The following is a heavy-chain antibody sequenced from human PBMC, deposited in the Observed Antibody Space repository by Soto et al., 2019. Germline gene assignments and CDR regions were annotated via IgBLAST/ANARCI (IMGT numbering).Heavy chain of an antibody. CDR1: GYIFTSYY. Sequence: ASVKVSCKASGYIFTSYYIHWVRQAPGQGLEWMGIINPSGGSTSYAQKFQGRVTMTRDTSTSTVYMELSSLRSEDTAVYYCARDSDIVVVVASGSFDPWCQGPLVTGSS. D-gene: IGHD2-15*01. J-gene: IGHJ5*02. V-gene: IGHV1-46*01. CDR2: INPSGGST. CDR3: ARDSDIVVVVASGSFDP.